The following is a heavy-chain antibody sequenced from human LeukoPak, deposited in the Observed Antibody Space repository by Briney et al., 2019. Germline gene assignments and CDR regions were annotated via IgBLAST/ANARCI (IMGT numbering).Heavy chain of an antibody. V-gene: IGHV3-33*01. CDR1: GFTFRSYG. CDR3: ARLRSSGYYYAIFDY. CDR2: IRYDGTNK. Sequence: PGGSLRLSCAASGFTFRSYGMHWVRQAPGKGLEWVAIIRYDGTNKYYADSVKGRFTISRDNAKNSLYLQMNSLRAEDTAVYYCARLRSSGYYYAIFDYWGQGTLVTVSS. J-gene: IGHJ4*02. D-gene: IGHD3-22*01.